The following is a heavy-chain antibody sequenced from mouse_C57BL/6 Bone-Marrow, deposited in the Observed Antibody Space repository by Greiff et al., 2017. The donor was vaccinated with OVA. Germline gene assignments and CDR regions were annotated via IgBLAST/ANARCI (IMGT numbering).Heavy chain of an antibody. J-gene: IGHJ3*01. D-gene: IGHD1-1*01. CDR3: AREGYYYGSRAWCAY. CDR1: GYTFTSYG. Sequence: QVQLQQSGAELARPGASVKLSCKASGYTFTSYGISWVKQRTGQGLEWIGEIYPRSGNTYYNEKFKGKATLTADKSSSTAYMELRSLTSEDSAVYFGAREGYYYGSRAWCAYWGQGTLVTVSA. V-gene: IGHV1-81*01. CDR2: IYPRSGNT.